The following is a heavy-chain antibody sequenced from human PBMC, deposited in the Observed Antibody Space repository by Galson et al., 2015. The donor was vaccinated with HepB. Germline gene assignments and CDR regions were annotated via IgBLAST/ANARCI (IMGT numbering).Heavy chain of an antibody. J-gene: IGHJ4*02. CDR2: ISGSGGGT. V-gene: IGHV3-23*01. Sequence: SLRLSCAASGFTFSSYAMSWVRQAPGKGLEWVSGISGSGGGTYYADSVRGRFTISRDNSKNTLYLQMNSLRAEDTAVYYCTKESAVAGIPYFDFWGQGTLVTVSS. D-gene: IGHD6-19*01. CDR3: TKESAVAGIPYFDF. CDR1: GFTFSSYA.